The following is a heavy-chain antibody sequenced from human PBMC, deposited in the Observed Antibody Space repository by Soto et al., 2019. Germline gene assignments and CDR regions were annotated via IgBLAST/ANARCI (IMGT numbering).Heavy chain of an antibody. CDR3: ARGVSAGVDY. V-gene: IGHV1-8*01. J-gene: IGHJ4*02. D-gene: IGHD1-26*01. CDR2: MQPSTGRT. CDR1: GYSFTSLD. Sequence: ASVKVSCKASGYSFTSLDINWVRQTAGQGLEWMGWMQPSTGRTGYAQKFQGRVTVTRDTSINTAYMELTTLTSDDTAFYYCARGVSAGVDYWGQGTLVTVSS.